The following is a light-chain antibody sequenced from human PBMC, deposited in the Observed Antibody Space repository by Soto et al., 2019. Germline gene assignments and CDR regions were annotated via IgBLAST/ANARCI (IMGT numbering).Light chain of an antibody. CDR3: QQYVDSWT. V-gene: IGKV3-20*01. CDR1: QSVSSSY. CDR2: GAS. Sequence: EIVLTQSPCTLSFSPWERSTLSCRASQSVSSSYLSWYQQKPGQAPRLLIYGASSRATGIPDRFSGSGSGTDFTLTISRLEPEDFAVYYCQQYVDSWTFGQGTKVDIK. J-gene: IGKJ1*01.